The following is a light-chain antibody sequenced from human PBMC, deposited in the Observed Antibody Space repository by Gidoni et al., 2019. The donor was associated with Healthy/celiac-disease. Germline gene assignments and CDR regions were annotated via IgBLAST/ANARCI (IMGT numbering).Light chain of an antibody. CDR1: QTVSSSY. CDR3: QQYGSSPPTYT. V-gene: IGKV3-20*01. J-gene: IGKJ2*01. Sequence: EIVLTQSPGTLSLSPVERATLSCRASQTVSSSYLAWYQQKPGQAHRLLIDGASSRATGIPDRFSGSGSGTDFTLTISRLETEDFAVYYCQQYGSSPPTYTFGQGTKLEIK. CDR2: GAS.